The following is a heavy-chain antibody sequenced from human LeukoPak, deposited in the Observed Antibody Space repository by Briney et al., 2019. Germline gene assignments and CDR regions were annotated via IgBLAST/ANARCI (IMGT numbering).Heavy chain of an antibody. V-gene: IGHV3-30*18. CDR3: AKDPSSSGRGGYFGS. Sequence: GGSLRLSCAASGLTFSSYVIHWVRQAPGRGQEWVALISYDGSNKVYADSVKGRLSISRDNSKNTLYLQMNSLRVEDTAVYYRAKDPSSSGRGGYFGSWGQGTLVTVSS. CDR2: ISYDGSNK. CDR1: GLTFSSYV. J-gene: IGHJ4*02. D-gene: IGHD3-22*01.